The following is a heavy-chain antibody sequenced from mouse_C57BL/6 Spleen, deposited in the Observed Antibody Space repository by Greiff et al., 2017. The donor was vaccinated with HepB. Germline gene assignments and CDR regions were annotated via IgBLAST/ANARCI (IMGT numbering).Heavy chain of an antibody. CDR2: ISYDGSN. Sequence: EVKLVESGPGLVKPSQSLSLTCSVTGYSITSGYYCNWIRPFPGNQLEWRGYISYDGSNNYNPYLKNRISITRDTSTNQCFLKLNSVTTEDTATYYCARDLKEGYDGPYAMDYWGQGTSVTVSS. CDR1: GYSITSGYY. J-gene: IGHJ4*01. V-gene: IGHV3-6*01. CDR3: ARDLKEGYDGPYAMDY. D-gene: IGHD2-2*01.